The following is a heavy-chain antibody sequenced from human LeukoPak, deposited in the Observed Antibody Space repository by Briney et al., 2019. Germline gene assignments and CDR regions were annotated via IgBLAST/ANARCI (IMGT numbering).Heavy chain of an antibody. CDR1: GFTFSSYW. Sequence: GGSLRLSCAASGFTFSSYWMHWVRQAPGKGLEWVSAISGSGGSTYYADSVKGRFTISRDNSKNTLYLQMNSLRAEDTAVYYCAKTSEWIAVAGTVVDYWGQGTLVTVSS. V-gene: IGHV3-23*01. J-gene: IGHJ4*02. CDR2: ISGSGGST. CDR3: AKTSEWIAVAGTVVDY. D-gene: IGHD6-19*01.